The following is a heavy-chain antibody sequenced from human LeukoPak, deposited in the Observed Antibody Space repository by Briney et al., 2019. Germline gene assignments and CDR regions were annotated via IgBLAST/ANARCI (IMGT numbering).Heavy chain of an antibody. D-gene: IGHD3-22*01. CDR2: ISGGGYTT. J-gene: IGHJ4*02. V-gene: IGHV3-23*01. CDR1: GFTLSSYG. CDR3: AKDYYDSYYFDY. Sequence: GGSLRLSCAASGFTLSSYGMTWVRQAPGKGLEWVSSISGGGYTTYYADSVKGRFIISRDNSKNTLYLQMNSLRAEDTAVYYCAKDYYDSYYFDYWGQGTLVTVSS.